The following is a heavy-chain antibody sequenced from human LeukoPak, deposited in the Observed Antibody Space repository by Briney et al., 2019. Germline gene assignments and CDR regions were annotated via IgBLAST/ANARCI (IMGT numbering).Heavy chain of an antibody. Sequence: SETLSLTCTVSGGSISSSSHYWGWIRQPPGKGLEWIGSIYYSGSTYYNSSLKSRVTISVDTSKNQFSLKLSSVTAADTAVYYCARGEFSSSWYRTYYFDYWGQETLVTVSS. CDR1: GGSISSSSHY. CDR3: ARGEFSSSWYRTYYFDY. J-gene: IGHJ4*02. CDR2: IYYSGST. V-gene: IGHV4-39*07. D-gene: IGHD6-13*01.